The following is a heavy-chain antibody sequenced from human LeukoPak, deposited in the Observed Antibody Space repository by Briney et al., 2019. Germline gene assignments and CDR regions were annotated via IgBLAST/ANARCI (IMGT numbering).Heavy chain of an antibody. CDR3: ARDDGTYYYDSSGYSLDY. CDR2: ISYDGSNK. D-gene: IGHD3-22*01. J-gene: IGHJ4*02. V-gene: IGHV3-30-3*01. CDR1: GFTFSSYA. Sequence: GGSLRLSCAASGFTFSSYAMHWVRQAPGKGLEWVAVISYDGSNKYYADSVKGRFTISRDNSKNTLYLQMNSLRAEDTAVYYCARDDGTYYYDSSGYSLDYWGQGTLVTVSS.